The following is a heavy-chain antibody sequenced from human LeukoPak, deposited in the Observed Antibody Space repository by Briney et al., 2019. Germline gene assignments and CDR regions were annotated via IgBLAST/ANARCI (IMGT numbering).Heavy chain of an antibody. CDR1: GGSFSDYY. CDR2: INHSGST. D-gene: IGHD3-3*01. V-gene: IGHV4-34*01. J-gene: IGHJ4*02. Sequence: ASETLSLTCAVYGGSFSDYYWSWIRQPPGKGLEWIGEINHSGSTNYNPSLKSRVTMSVDTSKNQFSLKLSSVTAADTAVYYCARDVPYYDFWSGYFMGEWGQGTLVAVSS. CDR3: ARDVPYYDFWSGYFMGE.